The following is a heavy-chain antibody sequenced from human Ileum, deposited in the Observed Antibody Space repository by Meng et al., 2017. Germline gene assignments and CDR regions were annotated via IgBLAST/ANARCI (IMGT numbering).Heavy chain of an antibody. CDR3: ATSRTFDY. Sequence: GEVGGVGGGWCPPGGSLRRSWAGAGFTFSSYWMNWGRQAPGKGLGWVANIKQDGSEKHYVDSVKGRFTISRDNAKNSLDLQMNSLRVEDTAVYFCATSRTFDYWGQGTLVTVSS. J-gene: IGHJ4*02. CDR1: GFTFSSYW. V-gene: IGHV3-7*01. CDR2: IKQDGSEK. D-gene: IGHD3/OR15-3a*01.